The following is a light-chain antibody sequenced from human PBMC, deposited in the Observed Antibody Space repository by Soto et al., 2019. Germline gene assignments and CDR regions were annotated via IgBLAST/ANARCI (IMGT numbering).Light chain of an antibody. Sequence: EIVLTQSPGTLSLSPGERATLSCRASQSVSSSYLAWYQQQPGQAPRILIYGASSRATGIPDRFSGSGSGTDLNLSSSRLEPEDFSVYYCHQYCSSPTFGGGTKVE. V-gene: IGKV3-20*01. CDR1: QSVSSSY. CDR2: GAS. J-gene: IGKJ4*01. CDR3: HQYCSSPT.